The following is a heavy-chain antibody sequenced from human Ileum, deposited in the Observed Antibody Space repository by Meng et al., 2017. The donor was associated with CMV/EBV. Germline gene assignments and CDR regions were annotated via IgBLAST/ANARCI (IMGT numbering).Heavy chain of an antibody. CDR3: AKRQTDY. CDR2: IYSGGSST. CDR1: GFTFSSYA. V-gene: IGHV3-23*03. J-gene: IGHJ4*02. Sequence: GGSLRLSCAASGFTFSSYAMSWVRQAPGKGLEWVSVIYSGGSSTHYADSVKGRFTISRDTSKNTLYLQMNTLRAEDTALYYCAKRQTDYWGQGTLVTVSS.